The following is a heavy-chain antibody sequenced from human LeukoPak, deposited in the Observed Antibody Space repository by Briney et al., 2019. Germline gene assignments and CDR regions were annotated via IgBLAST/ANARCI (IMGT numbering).Heavy chain of an antibody. J-gene: IGHJ4*02. CDR3: ARGETTYSTGWLFDY. Sequence: ASVKVSCKASGYTFTGYYMHWVRQAPGQGLEWMGVINPNSGGTNYAQKFQGRVTMTRDTSISTAYMELSRLRSDDTAVYYCARGETTYSTGWLFDYWGQGTLVTVSS. V-gene: IGHV1-2*02. D-gene: IGHD6-19*01. CDR2: INPNSGGT. CDR1: GYTFTGYY.